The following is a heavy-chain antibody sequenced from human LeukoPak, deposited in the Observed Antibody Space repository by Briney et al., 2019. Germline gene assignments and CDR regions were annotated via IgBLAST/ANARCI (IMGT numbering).Heavy chain of an antibody. V-gene: IGHV4-59*01. CDR3: ARGVGDYVVYFDY. Sequence: SETLSLTCTVSGGSISSYYWSWIRQPPGKGLEWIGYIYYSGSTNYNPSLKSRVTISVDTSKNQFPLKLSSVTAADTAVYYCARGVGDYVVYFDYWGQGTLVTVSS. J-gene: IGHJ4*02. CDR2: IYYSGST. CDR1: GGSISSYY. D-gene: IGHD4-17*01.